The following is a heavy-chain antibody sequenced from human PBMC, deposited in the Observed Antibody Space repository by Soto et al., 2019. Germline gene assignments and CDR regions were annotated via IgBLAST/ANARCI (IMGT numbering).Heavy chain of an antibody. D-gene: IGHD6-13*01. V-gene: IGHV1-18*01. Sequence: GASVKVSCKASGYTFTSYGISWVRQAPGQRLEWMGWISAYNGNTNYAQKLQGRVTMTTDTSTSTAYMELRSLRSDDTAVYYCARIPEDLIAAGILLEFDPWGQGTLVTVSS. CDR2: ISAYNGNT. J-gene: IGHJ5*02. CDR3: ARIPEDLIAAGILLEFDP. CDR1: GYTFTSYG.